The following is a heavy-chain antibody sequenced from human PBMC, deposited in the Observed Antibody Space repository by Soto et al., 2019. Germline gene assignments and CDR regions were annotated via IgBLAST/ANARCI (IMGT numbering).Heavy chain of an antibody. CDR1: GGSLGSSSYY. D-gene: IGHD1-1*01. CDR3: AASAAPGTPQFDF. Sequence: SETLSLTCTVSGGSLGSSSYYWGWIRQSPGKGLEWIGNIYYSGNTFYNPSLKSRVTISVDTSKNQFYLHLGPVSAADSDIFYCAASAAPGTPQFDFLGQGALVTISS. J-gene: IGHJ4*02. CDR2: IYYSGNT. V-gene: IGHV4-39*01.